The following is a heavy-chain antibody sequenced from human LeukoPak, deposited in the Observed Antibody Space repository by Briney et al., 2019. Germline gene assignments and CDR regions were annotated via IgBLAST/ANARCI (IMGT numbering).Heavy chain of an antibody. CDR1: GYTFTSYD. CDR3: ARGITIFGVVMMDY. D-gene: IGHD3-3*01. CDR2: MNPNSGNT. J-gene: IGHJ4*02. V-gene: IGHV1-8*01. Sequence: ASVKVSCKASGYTFTSYDINWVRQATGQGLEWMGWMNPNSGNTGYAQKFQGRVTMTRDTSTSTVYMELSSLRSEDTAVYYCARGITIFGVVMMDYWGQGTLVTVSS.